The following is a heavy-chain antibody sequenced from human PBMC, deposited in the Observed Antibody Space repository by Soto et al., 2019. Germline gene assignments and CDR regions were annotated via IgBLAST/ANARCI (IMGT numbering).Heavy chain of an antibody. J-gene: IGHJ6*02. V-gene: IGHV3-30*18. Sequence: GGSLRLSCAASGFTFSSYGMHWVRQAPGKGLEWVAVISYDGSNKYYADSVKGRFTISRDNSKNTLYLQMNSLRAEDTAVYYCAKGEYSSSFDYYYGMDVWGQGTTVTVSS. CDR1: GFTFSSYG. CDR3: AKGEYSSSFDYYYGMDV. CDR2: ISYDGSNK. D-gene: IGHD6-6*01.